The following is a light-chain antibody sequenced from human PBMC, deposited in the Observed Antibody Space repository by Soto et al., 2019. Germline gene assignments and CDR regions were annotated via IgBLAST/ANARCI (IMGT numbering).Light chain of an antibody. V-gene: IGKV3-20*01. J-gene: IGKJ1*01. CDR1: QSITYGY. CDR2: GPS. Sequence: IVLTQSPGTLSLSPGERATLSCRASQSITYGYLAWYQPKPGQAPRLLIFGPSSRASGIPDRFSGGGSGTDFSLTISRLEPEDFAVYFCQQYGSSPPTFGQGTKGDIK. CDR3: QQYGSSPPT.